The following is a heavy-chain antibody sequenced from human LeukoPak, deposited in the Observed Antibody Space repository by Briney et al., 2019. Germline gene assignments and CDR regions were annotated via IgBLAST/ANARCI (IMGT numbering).Heavy chain of an antibody. CDR3: ASFSASYYYYYMDV. CDR2: IYYSGST. D-gene: IGHD3-10*01. CDR1: GGSISSSSYY. V-gene: IGHV4-39*01. J-gene: IGHJ6*03. Sequence: SETLSLTCTVSGGSISSSSYYWGRIRQPPGKGLEWIGSIYYSGSTYYNPSLKSRVTISVDTSKNQFSLKLSSVTAADTAAYYCASFSASYYYYYMDVWGKGTTVTVSS.